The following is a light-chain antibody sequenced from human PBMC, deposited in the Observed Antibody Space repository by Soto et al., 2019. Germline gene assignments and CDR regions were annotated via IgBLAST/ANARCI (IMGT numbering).Light chain of an antibody. CDR3: QSYDRSLSGSV. V-gene: IGLV1-40*01. CDR1: SSNIGAGYD. CDR2: GNS. J-gene: IGLJ3*02. Sequence: QSVLTQPPSVSGAPGQRVTISCTGNSSNIGAGYDVHWYQQLPGKAPKLLIFGNSHRPSGVPDRFFGSKSGTSASLAITGLQAEDEADNYCQSYDRSLSGSVFGGGTKVTVL.